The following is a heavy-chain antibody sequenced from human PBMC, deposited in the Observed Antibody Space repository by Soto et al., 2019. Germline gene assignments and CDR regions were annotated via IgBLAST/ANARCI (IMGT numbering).Heavy chain of an antibody. CDR3: ARTSVNWGSRGLVDY. V-gene: IGHV2-5*02. CDR1: GFSLSTSGVG. D-gene: IGHD7-27*01. Sequence: QITLKESGPTLVKPTQTLTLTCTFSGFSLSTSGVGVGWIRQPPGKALEWLAFLYWDDDKRYSPSLKSRLTITMDTSKNQLLLTMTNMDPVDTATYYCARTSVNWGSRGLVDYWGQGTLVTVAS. J-gene: IGHJ4*02. CDR2: LYWDDDK.